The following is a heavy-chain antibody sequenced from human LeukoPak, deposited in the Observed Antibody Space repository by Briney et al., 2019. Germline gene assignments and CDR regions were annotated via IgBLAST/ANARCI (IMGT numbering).Heavy chain of an antibody. Sequence: SETLSLTCAVYGGSFSGYYWSWIRQPPGKGLEWIGEINHSGSTNYNPSLKSRVTISVDTSKNQFSLKLSSVTAADTAVYYCARTSINYYDSSGHLYAFDVWGQGTMVTVSS. V-gene: IGHV4-34*01. CDR2: INHSGST. CDR1: GGSFSGYY. J-gene: IGHJ3*01. D-gene: IGHD3-22*01. CDR3: ARTSINYYDSSGHLYAFDV.